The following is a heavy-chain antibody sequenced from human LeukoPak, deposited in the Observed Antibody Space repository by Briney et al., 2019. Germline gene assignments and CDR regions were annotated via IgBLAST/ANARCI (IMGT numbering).Heavy chain of an antibody. D-gene: IGHD3/OR15-3a*01. CDR2: IYHSGSA. V-gene: IGHV4-4*02. J-gene: IGHJ4*02. CDR3: ARETEGAYDFYY. Sequence: SPSETLSLTCAVSGGSISSNNWWSWVRQPPGKGLEWIGEIYHSGSANYNPSLKSRVTISLGKSKNQVSLKLSSVTAADTAVYYCARETEGAYDFYYWGPGTLVTVSS. CDR1: GGSISSNNW.